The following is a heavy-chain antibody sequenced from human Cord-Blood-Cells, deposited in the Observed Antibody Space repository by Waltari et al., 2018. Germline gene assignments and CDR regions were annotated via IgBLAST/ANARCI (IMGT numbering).Heavy chain of an antibody. Sequence: QIHLVDSGGGVVEPGRSLRLSCAASGFTFSNYGMHWVRQAPGKGLEWVALISHDGNNGYYADSVKGRFSISRDNSKNTVYLQMNNLRGDDTAVYYCSKAGGKVATPFDPWGQGTLVTVSS. CDR3: SKAGGKVATPFDP. CDR1: GFTFSNYG. V-gene: IGHV3-30*18. CDR2: ISHDGNNG. J-gene: IGHJ5*02. D-gene: IGHD5-12*01.